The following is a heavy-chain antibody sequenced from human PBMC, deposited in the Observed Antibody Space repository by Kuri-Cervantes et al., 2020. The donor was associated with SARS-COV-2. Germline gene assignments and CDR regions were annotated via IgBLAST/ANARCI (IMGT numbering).Heavy chain of an antibody. D-gene: IGHD3-10*01. CDR3: AKDHMAAMVRGPRGYFDC. V-gene: IGHV3-23*01. J-gene: IGHJ4*02. Sequence: GGSLRLSCAASGFTFSSYAMSWVRQAPGKGLEWVSAISGSGGSTYYADSVKGRFTISRDNSKNTLYLQMNSLRAEDTAVYYCAKDHMAAMVRGPRGYFDCWGQGTLVTVSS. CDR2: ISGSGGST. CDR1: GFTFSSYA.